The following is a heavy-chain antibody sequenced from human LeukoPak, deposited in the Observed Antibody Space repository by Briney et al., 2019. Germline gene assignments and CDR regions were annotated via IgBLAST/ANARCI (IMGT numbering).Heavy chain of an antibody. CDR3: ARVPPGAIFGVPHPGIYYMDV. Sequence: GGSLRLSCAASGFTFSSYSMNWVRQAPGKGLEWVSSISSSSSNIYYADSVKGRFTNSRDKAKNSLYLQMNSLRAEDTAVYYCARVPPGAIFGVPHPGIYYMDVWGKGTTVTVSS. D-gene: IGHD3-3*01. V-gene: IGHV3-21*01. J-gene: IGHJ6*03. CDR2: ISSSSSNI. CDR1: GFTFSSYS.